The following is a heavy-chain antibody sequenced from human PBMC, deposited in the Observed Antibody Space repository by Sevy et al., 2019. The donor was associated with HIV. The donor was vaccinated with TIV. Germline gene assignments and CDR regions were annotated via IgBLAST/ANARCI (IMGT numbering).Heavy chain of an antibody. CDR3: ARDKNHYDRTVDYDAFDI. J-gene: IGHJ3*02. CDR1: GFTLSSFW. CDR2: IKEDGSDK. V-gene: IGHV3-7*01. D-gene: IGHD3-22*01. Sequence: GGCLRLSCAASGFTLSSFWMTWVRQAPGKGLEWVANIKEDGSDKKYLDSVKGRFTISIDNAKNSLYLQMNSLRAEDTAVYYCARDKNHYDRTVDYDAFDIWGQGTMVTVSS.